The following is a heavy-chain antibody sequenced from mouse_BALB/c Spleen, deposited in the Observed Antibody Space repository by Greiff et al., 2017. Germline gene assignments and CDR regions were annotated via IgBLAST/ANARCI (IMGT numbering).Heavy chain of an antibody. CDR2: ISSGGSYT. J-gene: IGHJ4*01. CDR3: ARDYDYDYAMDY. D-gene: IGHD2-4*01. Sequence: EVMLVESGGDLVKPGGSLKLSCAASGFTFSSYGMSWVRQTPDKRLEWVATISSGGSYTYYPDSVKGRFTISRDNAKNTLYLQMSSLKSEDTAMYYCARDYDYDYAMDYWGQGTSVTVSS. CDR1: GFTFSSYG. V-gene: IGHV5-6*01.